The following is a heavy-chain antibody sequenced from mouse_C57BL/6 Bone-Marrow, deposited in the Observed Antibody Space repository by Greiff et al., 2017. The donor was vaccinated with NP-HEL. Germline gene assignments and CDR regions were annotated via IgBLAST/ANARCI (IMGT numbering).Heavy chain of an antibody. CDR3: PLFYDDDYFDY. CDR1: GFTIKNTY. J-gene: IGHJ2*01. D-gene: IGHD2-4*01. V-gene: IGHV14-3*01. CDR2: IVPANGNT. Sequence: VQLQQSVAELVRPGASVKLSCTATGFTIKNTYMHWVKQRPEQGLVWIGRIVPANGNTKYAPKFPGKATITADASSNSAYLQLSSLTSKDTAIYYCPLFYDDDYFDYWGQGTTLTVSS.